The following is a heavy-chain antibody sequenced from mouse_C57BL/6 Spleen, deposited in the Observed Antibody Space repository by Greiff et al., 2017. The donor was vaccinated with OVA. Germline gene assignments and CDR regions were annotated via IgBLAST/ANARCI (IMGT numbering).Heavy chain of an antibody. J-gene: IGHJ4*01. Sequence: QVQLQQPGAELVMPGASVKLSCKASGYTFTSYWMHWVKQRPGQGLEWIGEIDPSDSYTNYNQQFKGKSTLTVDKSSSTAYMQLSSLTSEDSAVYYCARLHVYYAMDYWGQGTSVTVSS. V-gene: IGHV1-69*01. CDR3: ARLHVYYAMDY. CDR1: GYTFTSYW. CDR2: IDPSDSYT.